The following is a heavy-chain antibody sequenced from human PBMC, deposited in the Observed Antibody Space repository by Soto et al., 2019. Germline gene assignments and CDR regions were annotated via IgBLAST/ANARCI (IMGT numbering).Heavy chain of an antibody. CDR1: GGSISSGGYY. Sequence: SETLSLTCSVSGGSISSGGYYWSWIRQHPEKGLEWIGYIYYSGRTYYNPSLKSRVTISVDTSKNQFSLKLTSVTAADTAVYYCARVTYDSRDYYSKHDYWGQGTLVTVSS. CDR2: IYYSGRT. V-gene: IGHV4-31*03. J-gene: IGHJ4*02. CDR3: ARVTYDSRDYYSKHDY. D-gene: IGHD3-22*01.